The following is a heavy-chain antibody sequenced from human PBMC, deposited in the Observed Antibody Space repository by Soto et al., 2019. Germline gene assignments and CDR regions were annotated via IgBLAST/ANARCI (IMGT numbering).Heavy chain of an antibody. Sequence: QVQLQQWGAGLLKPSETLSLTCAVSGGSFSTDYWSWIRQPPGKGLEWIGEINPSGGTNYNPSLKSRVTISVATSKNQCYLKLSSVTAADTAVYYCARVLAARAARDFDYWGQGTLVTVSS. CDR3: ARVLAARAARDFDY. CDR1: GGSFSTDY. CDR2: INPSGGT. V-gene: IGHV4-34*01. D-gene: IGHD6-6*01. J-gene: IGHJ4*02.